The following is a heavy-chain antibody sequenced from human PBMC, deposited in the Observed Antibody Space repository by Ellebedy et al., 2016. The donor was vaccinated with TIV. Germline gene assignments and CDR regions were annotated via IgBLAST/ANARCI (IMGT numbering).Heavy chain of an antibody. CDR2: IHSSGTT. D-gene: IGHD6-6*01. V-gene: IGHV4-39*07. CDR3: ARIWGIATRPVDS. Sequence: MPSETLSLTCIVSGGAISSSSYHWDWSRQSQGNGLEWIGTIHSSGTTQYNPSHKSRVNISLDKPKNQFSLRMTSVTPADTAVFYCARIWGIATRPVDSWGQGTLVTVSP. J-gene: IGHJ4*02. CDR1: GGAISSSSYH.